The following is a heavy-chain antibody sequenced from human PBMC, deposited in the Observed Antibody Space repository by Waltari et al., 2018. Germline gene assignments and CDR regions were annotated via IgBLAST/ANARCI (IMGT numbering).Heavy chain of an antibody. Sequence: QVQLVQSGAEVKKPGSSVKVSCKASGGTFSSSAINWVRQAPGQGLEWRGAIIVILKTAHYAQKSQGRLTIPADESTSTAYMELSSLTSEETALYYCARNKWATAGFYYGMDVWGQGTTVTVSS. CDR1: GGTFSSSA. J-gene: IGHJ6*02. D-gene: IGHD1-26*01. CDR3: ARNKWATAGFYYGMDV. CDR2: IIVILKTA. V-gene: IGHV1-69*01.